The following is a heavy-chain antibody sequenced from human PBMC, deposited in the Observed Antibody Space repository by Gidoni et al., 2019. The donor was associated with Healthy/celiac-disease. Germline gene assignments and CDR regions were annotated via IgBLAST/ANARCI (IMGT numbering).Heavy chain of an antibody. V-gene: IGHV3-23*01. Sequence: EVQLLESGGGLVQPGGSLRLSCADSGFTFSSYSISWVRQAPGKGLEWVSAISGSCGSTYYADSVKGRFTISRDNSKNTLYLQMNSLRAEDTAVYYCAKGETTVTTPYAFDIWGQGTMVTVSS. D-gene: IGHD4-17*01. CDR2: ISGSCGST. CDR3: AKGETTVTTPYAFDI. J-gene: IGHJ3*02. CDR1: GFTFSSYS.